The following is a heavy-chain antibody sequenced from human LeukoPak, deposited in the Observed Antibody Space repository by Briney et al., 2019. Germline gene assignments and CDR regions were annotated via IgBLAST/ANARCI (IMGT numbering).Heavy chain of an antibody. CDR3: ARDNGSGSYYGSLDY. Sequence: PSETLSHTCTVSGGSISSYYWSWIRQPPGKGLEWIGYIYYSGSTNYNPSLKSRVTISVDTSKNQFSLKLSSVTAADTAVYYCARDNGSGSYYGSLDYWGQGTLVTVSS. CDR2: IYYSGST. J-gene: IGHJ4*02. D-gene: IGHD3-10*01. CDR1: GGSISSYY. V-gene: IGHV4-59*01.